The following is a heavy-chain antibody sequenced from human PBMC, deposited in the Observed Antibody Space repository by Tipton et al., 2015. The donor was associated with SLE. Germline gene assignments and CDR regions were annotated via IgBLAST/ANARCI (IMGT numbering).Heavy chain of an antibody. J-gene: IGHJ4*02. CDR3: AGAVCRNYFDY. V-gene: IGHV4-31*03. CDR1: GGSISSGGYY. D-gene: IGHD3-16*01. CDR2: IYYSGST. Sequence: TLSLTCTVSGGSISSGGYYWSWIRQHPGKGLEWIGYIYYSGSTYYNPALKSRVTISVDTSKNQFSLKLSSVTAADTAVYYCAGAVCRNYFDYRGQGTLVTVSS.